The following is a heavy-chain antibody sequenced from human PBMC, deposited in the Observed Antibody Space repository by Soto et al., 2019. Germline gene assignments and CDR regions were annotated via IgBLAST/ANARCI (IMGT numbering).Heavy chain of an antibody. CDR1: GYTFTSYA. CDR2: INAGNGNT. D-gene: IGHD3-3*02. V-gene: IGHV1-3*01. CDR3: ARSPFRSTSNWFDP. Sequence: VASVKVSCKASGYTFTSYAMHLGRQAPGQKLEWMGWINAGNGNTKYSQKFQGRVTITRDTSASTAYMELSSLRSEDTAVYYCARSPFRSTSNWFDPWGQGTLVTVSS. J-gene: IGHJ5*02.